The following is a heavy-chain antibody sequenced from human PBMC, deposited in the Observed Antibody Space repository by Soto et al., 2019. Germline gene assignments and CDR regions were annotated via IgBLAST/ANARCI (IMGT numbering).Heavy chain of an antibody. CDR2: INAGNGNT. D-gene: IGHD3-22*01. CDR1: GYAFTSYS. V-gene: IGHV1-3*01. Sequence: ASVKVSCKASGYAFTSYSMHWVRQAPGQRLEWMGWINAGNGNTKYSQKFQGRVTITRDTSASTAYMELSSLRSEDTAVYYCARAPLYYYDSSGYYYYYSMDVWGQGTTVTVSS. CDR3: ARAPLYYYDSSGYYYYYSMDV. J-gene: IGHJ6*02.